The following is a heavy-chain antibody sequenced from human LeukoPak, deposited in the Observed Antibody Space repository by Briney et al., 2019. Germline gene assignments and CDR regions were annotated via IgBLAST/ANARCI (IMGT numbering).Heavy chain of an antibody. D-gene: IGHD2-2*01. CDR3: ARGRAGYCSSTSCSKYYYYYYMDV. CDR1: GGSFSGYY. V-gene: IGHV4-34*01. J-gene: IGHJ6*03. CDR2: INHSGST. Sequence: SETLSLTCAVYGGSFSGYYWSWIRQPPGKGLEWIGEINHSGSTNYNPSLKSRVTISVDTSKNQFCLKLSSVTAADTAVYYCARGRAGYCSSTSCSKYYYYYYMDVWGKGTTVTVSS.